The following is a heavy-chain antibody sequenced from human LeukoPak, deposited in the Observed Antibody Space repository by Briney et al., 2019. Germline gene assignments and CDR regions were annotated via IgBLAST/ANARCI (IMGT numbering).Heavy chain of an antibody. CDR3: ARGVVPAATMYYFDY. Sequence: GGSLRPSCAASGFTVSSNYMSWVRQAPGKGLEWVSVIYSGGSTYYADSVKGRFTISRDNSKNTLYLQMNSLRAEDTAVYYCARGVVPAATMYYFDYWGQGTLVTVSS. CDR2: IYSGGST. D-gene: IGHD2-2*01. V-gene: IGHV3-53*01. J-gene: IGHJ4*02. CDR1: GFTVSSNY.